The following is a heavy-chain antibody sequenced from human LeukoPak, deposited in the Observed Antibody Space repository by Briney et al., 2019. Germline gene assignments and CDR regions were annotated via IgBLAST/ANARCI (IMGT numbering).Heavy chain of an antibody. CDR3: ASAVDTAHSRTKYYFDY. D-gene: IGHD5-18*01. CDR2: IIPIFGTA. J-gene: IGHJ4*02. V-gene: IGHV1-69*13. CDR1: GGTSSSYA. Sequence: SVKVSCKASGGTSSSYAISWVRQAHGQGLEWMGGIIPIFGTANYAQKFQGRVTITADESTSTAYMELSSLRSEDTAVYYCASAVDTAHSRTKYYFDYWGQGTLVTVSS.